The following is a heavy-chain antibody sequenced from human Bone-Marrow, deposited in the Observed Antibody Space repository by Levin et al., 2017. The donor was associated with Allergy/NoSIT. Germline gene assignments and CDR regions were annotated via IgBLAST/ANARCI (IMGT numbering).Heavy chain of an antibody. Sequence: SVKVSCKASGGTFRHYALSWVRQAPGQGFEWMGGIIPVFGTAKYAQKIQGRVTITADESTSTANMELTSLRSEDTAVYYCVTGSAYSYGHYYFDYWGQGTLVTVSS. V-gene: IGHV1-69*13. CDR3: VTGSAYSYGHYYFDY. D-gene: IGHD5-18*01. CDR2: IIPVFGTA. CDR1: GGTFRHYA. J-gene: IGHJ4*02.